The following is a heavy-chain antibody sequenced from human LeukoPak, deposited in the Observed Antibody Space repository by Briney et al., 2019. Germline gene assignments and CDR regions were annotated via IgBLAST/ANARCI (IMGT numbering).Heavy chain of an antibody. Sequence: TSETLSLTCTVSGGSISSYYWSWIRQPPGKGLEWIGYIYYSGSTNYNPSLKSRVTISVDTSKNQFSLKLSSVTAADTAVYYCARDMNSDGYSSSWYEAFDIWGQGTMVTVSS. J-gene: IGHJ3*02. V-gene: IGHV4-59*01. CDR3: ARDMNSDGYSSSWYEAFDI. CDR2: IYYSGST. CDR1: GGSISSYY. D-gene: IGHD6-13*01.